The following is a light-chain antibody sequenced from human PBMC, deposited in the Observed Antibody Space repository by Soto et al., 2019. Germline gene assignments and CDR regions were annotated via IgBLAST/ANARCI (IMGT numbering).Light chain of an antibody. CDR2: DVT. V-gene: IGLV2-14*03. J-gene: IGLJ1*01. CDR3: SSYTSHNTLYV. Sequence: QSALTQPASVSGPPGQSITISCTGTSSDIGGYNYVSWYQQHPGKAPKLMIYDVTIRPSGVSNRFSGSKSGNTASLNISGLQAEDEADYYCSSYTSHNTLYVFGSGTKLTVL. CDR1: SSDIGGYNY.